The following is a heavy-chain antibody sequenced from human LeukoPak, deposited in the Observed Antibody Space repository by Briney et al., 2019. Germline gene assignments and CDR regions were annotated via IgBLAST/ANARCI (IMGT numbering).Heavy chain of an antibody. J-gene: IGHJ4*02. V-gene: IGHV4-30-4*02. CDR3: ARSYNSGSYYPFYFDF. Sequence: PSETLSLTCTVSGGSISSGDYYWSWIRQPPGKGLEWIGYIYYSGSTYYNPSLKSRVTISVDTSKNHFSLKLNSVTAADTAVYYCARSYNSGSYYPFYFDFWGQGTLVTVSS. CDR1: GGSISSGDYY. D-gene: IGHD3-10*01. CDR2: IYYSGST.